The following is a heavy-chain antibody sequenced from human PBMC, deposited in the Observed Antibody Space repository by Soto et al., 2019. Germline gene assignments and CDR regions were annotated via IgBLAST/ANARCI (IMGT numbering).Heavy chain of an antibody. Sequence: SLRLSCVASGIAFGIRAMSCVLQSPLEGLEWVSTITDTGGDTKYADSVRGRFTMSRDNSKKTLYLQMNSLRVEDSALYYCARGSTDSYPGSRIFDFWGRGTLVTVSS. J-gene: IGHJ4*02. CDR3: ARGSTDSYPGSRIFDF. CDR2: ITDTGGDT. V-gene: IGHV3-23*01. CDR1: GIAFGIRA. D-gene: IGHD3-10*01.